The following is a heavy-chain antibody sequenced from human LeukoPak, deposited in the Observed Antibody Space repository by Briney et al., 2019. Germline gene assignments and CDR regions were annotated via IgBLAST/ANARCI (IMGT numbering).Heavy chain of an antibody. CDR2: NYTGGRT. V-gene: IGHV4-4*07. Sequence: SETLSLTCTVPGGSISSYYWSWIRQPAGKGLEWIGRNYTGGRTNYNPPLKSRVTMSVATSKNQSSRKLNSVTAADTAVYYCARDERWSHWYYDMDVWGKGTTVTVSS. J-gene: IGHJ6*03. CDR1: GGSISSYY. D-gene: IGHD4-23*01. CDR3: ARDERWSHWYYDMDV.